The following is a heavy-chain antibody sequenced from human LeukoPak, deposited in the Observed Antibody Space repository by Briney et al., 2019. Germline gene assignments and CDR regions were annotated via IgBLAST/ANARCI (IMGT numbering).Heavy chain of an antibody. CDR1: GGSISSYY. Sequence: PSETLSLTCTVSGGSISSYYWSWIRQPPGKGLEWIGYIYYSGSTNYNSSFKSRVTISIDTSKNQFSLRLSSVTAADTAVYYCARDHSYYYDSSGYYYVIGSGGMDVWGKGTTVTVSS. CDR2: IYYSGST. D-gene: IGHD3-22*01. V-gene: IGHV4-59*01. J-gene: IGHJ6*03. CDR3: ARDHSYYYDSSGYYYVIGSGGMDV.